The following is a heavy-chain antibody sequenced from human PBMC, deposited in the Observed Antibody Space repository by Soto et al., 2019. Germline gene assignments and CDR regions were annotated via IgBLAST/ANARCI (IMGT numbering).Heavy chain of an antibody. J-gene: IGHJ4*02. CDR3: VSQRTSVLTQAYFDY. CDR2: VYYRGRS. Sequence: SETLSLTCTVSGGSVSNSNYYWGWIRQSPGKGLEWIGSVYYRGRSYSRSSVKSRVTISVDTSKNQFSLNLNSVTASDTAVYYCVSQRTSVLTQAYFDYWGPGALVTVSS. CDR1: GGSVSNSNYY. V-gene: IGHV4-39*01. D-gene: IGHD2-8*01.